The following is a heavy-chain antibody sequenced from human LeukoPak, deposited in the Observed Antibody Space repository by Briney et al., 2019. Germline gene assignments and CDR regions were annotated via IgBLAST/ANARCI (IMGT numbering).Heavy chain of an antibody. CDR1: GFTVSSNY. Sequence: GGSLRLSCAASGFTVSSNYMSWVRQAPGKGLEWVSVIYSGGSTYYADSVKGRFTISRDNSKNTLYLQMNSLRAEDTAVYYCARIFMTTVTLDYWGQGTLVTVSS. D-gene: IGHD4-17*01. J-gene: IGHJ4*02. CDR2: IYSGGST. V-gene: IGHV3-66*01. CDR3: ARIFMTTVTLDY.